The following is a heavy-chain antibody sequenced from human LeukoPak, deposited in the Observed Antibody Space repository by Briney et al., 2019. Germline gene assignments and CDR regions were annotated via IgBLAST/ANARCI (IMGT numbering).Heavy chain of an antibody. CDR3: ARDGGSGYCSSSNCYEGFDY. V-gene: IGHV3-66*01. Sequence: PGGSLRLSCAASGFSVSSNYMSWVRQAPGKGLEWVSTIYSGGSAYYADSVKGRFTISRDNSKNALVLQMNSLTAADTAVYYCARDGGSGYCSSSNCYEGFDYWGQGTLVTVSS. CDR1: GFSVSSNY. CDR2: IYSGGSA. D-gene: IGHD2-2*01. J-gene: IGHJ4*02.